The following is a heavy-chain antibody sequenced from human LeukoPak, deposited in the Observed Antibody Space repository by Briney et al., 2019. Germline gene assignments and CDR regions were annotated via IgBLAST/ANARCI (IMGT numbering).Heavy chain of an antibody. V-gene: IGHV3-23*01. CDR2: ISGSGGST. CDR1: GFTFSSYG. J-gene: IGHJ5*02. Sequence: SGGSLRLSCAASGFTFSSYGMSWVRQAPGKGLEWVSAISGSGGSTYYADSVKGRSTISRDNSKNTLYLQMNSLRAEDTAVYYCAKNVVVVADTSNWFDPWGQGTLVTVSS. D-gene: IGHD2-15*01. CDR3: AKNVVVVADTSNWFDP.